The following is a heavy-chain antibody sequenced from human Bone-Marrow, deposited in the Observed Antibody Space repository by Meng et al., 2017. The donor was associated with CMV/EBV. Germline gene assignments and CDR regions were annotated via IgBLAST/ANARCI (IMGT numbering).Heavy chain of an antibody. Sequence: SETLSSTCAAHGGSFSGYYWSWFRQPPGKGLEWIGEINHSGSTNYNPSLKSRVTISVDTSKNQFSLKLSSVTAADTAVYYCARGTIVVVPAAIGQSGYYYYYGMDVWGQGTTVTVSS. J-gene: IGHJ6*02. CDR2: INHSGST. CDR3: ARGTIVVVPAAIGQSGYYYYYGMDV. V-gene: IGHV4-34*01. CDR1: GGSFSGYY. D-gene: IGHD2-2*01.